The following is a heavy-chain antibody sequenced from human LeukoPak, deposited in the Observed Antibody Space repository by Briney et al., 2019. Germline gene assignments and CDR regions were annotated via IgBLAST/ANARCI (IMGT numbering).Heavy chain of an antibody. CDR1: GFTFSSYA. CDR2: IKKDGSEK. CDR3: VREGGSGWYSGWFDP. D-gene: IGHD6-19*01. Sequence: PGGSLRLSCAASGFTFSSYAMHWVRQAPGKGLEWVANIKKDGSEKKYVDSVKGRFTISRDNAENSLHLQMNSLRAEDTAVYYCVREGGSGWYSGWFDPWGQGTLVTVSS. J-gene: IGHJ5*02. V-gene: IGHV3-7*01.